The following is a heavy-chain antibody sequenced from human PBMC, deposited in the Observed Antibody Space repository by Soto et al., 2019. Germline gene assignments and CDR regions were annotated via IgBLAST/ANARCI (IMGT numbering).Heavy chain of an antibody. J-gene: IGHJ4*02. V-gene: IGHV3-53*01. CDR1: GFTVSSNY. CDR2: IYSGGST. CDR3: ALSRFGELLDIDY. Sequence: ESGGGLIQPGGSLRLSCAASGFTVSSNYMSWVRQAPGKGLEWVSVIYSGGSTYYADSVKGRFTISRDNSKNTLYLQMNSLRAEDTAVYYCALSRFGELLDIDYWGQGTLVTVSS. D-gene: IGHD3-10*01.